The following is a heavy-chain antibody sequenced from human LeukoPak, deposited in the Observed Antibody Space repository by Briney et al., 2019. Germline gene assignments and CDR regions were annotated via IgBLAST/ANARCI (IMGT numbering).Heavy chain of an antibody. Sequence: PGRSLRLSCAASGFTFSSYAMHWVRQAPGKGLEWVAVISYDGSNKYYADSVKGRFTISRDNSKNTLYLQMNSLRAEDTAVYYCARVSGGIYFYWGQGTLVTVSS. CDR1: GFTFSSYA. D-gene: IGHD3-10*01. J-gene: IGHJ4*02. V-gene: IGHV3-30*04. CDR2: ISYDGSNK. CDR3: ARVSGGIYFY.